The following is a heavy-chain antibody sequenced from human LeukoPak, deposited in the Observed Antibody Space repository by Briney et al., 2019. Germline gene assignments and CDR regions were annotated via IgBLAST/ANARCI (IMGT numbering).Heavy chain of an antibody. J-gene: IGHJ4*02. Sequence: QPGESLRLSCAASGFTFSTYALDWVRQAPGKGLEWVGRTRNKANSYTTEYAASVKGRFTISRDDSKNSLYLQMNSLKTEDTALYYCARVAPPGRQANDYWGQGTLVTVSS. D-gene: IGHD6-13*01. CDR3: ARVAPPGRQANDY. CDR2: TRNKANSYTT. V-gene: IGHV3-72*01. CDR1: GFTFSTYA.